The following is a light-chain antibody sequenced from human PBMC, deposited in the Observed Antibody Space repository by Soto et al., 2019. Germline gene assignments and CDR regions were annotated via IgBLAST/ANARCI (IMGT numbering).Light chain of an antibody. CDR1: TSNILRNY. CDR3: ASWDDSLSGYV. CDR2: MND. J-gene: IGLJ1*01. V-gene: IGLV1-47*01. Sequence: QSVLTQPPSASGNPGQRLTISCSGSTSNILRNYVYWYRQFPGTAPRLLISMNDQRPSGVPDRFSGSKSGTSASLAISGLRSEDEADYYCASWDDSLSGYVFGTGTKVTAL.